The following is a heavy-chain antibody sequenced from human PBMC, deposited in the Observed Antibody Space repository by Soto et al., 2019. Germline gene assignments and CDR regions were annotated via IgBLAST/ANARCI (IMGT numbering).Heavy chain of an antibody. D-gene: IGHD3-22*01. V-gene: IGHV3-11*06. J-gene: IGHJ4*02. CDR2: ISSSSSYI. Sequence: LRLSCAASGFSFSDYYMSWVRQVAGKGLEWGSAISSSSSYIYYADSVQGRFTISRDNAKNSQYLQMNSLRAEDTSVYYCARVSEYYDDSGGYFQFDYWGQGTLVTVSS. CDR1: GFSFSDYY. CDR3: ARVSEYYDDSGGYFQFDY.